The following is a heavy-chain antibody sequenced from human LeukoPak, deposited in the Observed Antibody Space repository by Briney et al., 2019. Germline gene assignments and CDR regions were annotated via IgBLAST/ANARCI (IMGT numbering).Heavy chain of an antibody. J-gene: IGHJ4*02. D-gene: IGHD6-19*01. V-gene: IGHV5-51*01. Sequence: GESLKISCKGSGYSFTSYWIGWVRQMPGKGLEWMGIIYPGDSDTRYSPPFQGQVTISADKSISTAYLQWSSLKASDTAMYYCARRSDFIAVAGMIDYFDYWGQGTLVTVSS. CDR3: ARRSDFIAVAGMIDYFDY. CDR2: IYPGDSDT. CDR1: GYSFTSYW.